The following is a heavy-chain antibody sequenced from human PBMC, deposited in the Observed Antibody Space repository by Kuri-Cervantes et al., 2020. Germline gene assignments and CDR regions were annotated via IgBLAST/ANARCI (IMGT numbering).Heavy chain of an antibody. Sequence: GGSLRLSCAASGFTFSSYWMSWVRQAPGKGLEWVANIKQDGSEKYYVDSVKGRFTISRDNSKNTLFLQMNSLRTEDTAVYYCARDSGYCSGGSCYSSFDHWGQGTLVTVSS. CDR3: ARDSGYCSGGSCYSSFDH. D-gene: IGHD2-15*01. CDR2: IKQDGSEK. J-gene: IGHJ4*02. V-gene: IGHV3-7*01. CDR1: GFTFSSYW.